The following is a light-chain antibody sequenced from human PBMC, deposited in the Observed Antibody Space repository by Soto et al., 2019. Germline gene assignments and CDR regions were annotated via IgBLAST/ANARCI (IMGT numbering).Light chain of an antibody. CDR1: QSVSSY. CDR2: DAS. Sequence: EIVLTQSAATLSLSPGERAILPSTASQSVSSYLAWYQQKPGQAPRLLIYDASNRATGIPARFSGSGSGTDFTLTISSLQPEDFAVSYCQQRSNWLTFGGGTKVDIK. J-gene: IGKJ4*01. V-gene: IGKV3-11*01. CDR3: QQRSNWLT.